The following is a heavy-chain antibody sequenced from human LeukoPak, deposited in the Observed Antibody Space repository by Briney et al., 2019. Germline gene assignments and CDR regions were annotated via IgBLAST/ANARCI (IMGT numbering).Heavy chain of an antibody. CDR1: GFTFSSYW. CDR3: ARNRGGGSGYSDY. Sequence: GGSLRLSCAASGFTFSSYWMDWVRQAPGKGLEWVAIIKSDGSDKYYVDSVKGRFTVSKDNAKNSLYLQMNSLRAEDTAMYYCARNRGGGSGYSDYWGQGTLVTVSS. D-gene: IGHD3-22*01. CDR2: IKSDGSDK. V-gene: IGHV3-7*05. J-gene: IGHJ4*02.